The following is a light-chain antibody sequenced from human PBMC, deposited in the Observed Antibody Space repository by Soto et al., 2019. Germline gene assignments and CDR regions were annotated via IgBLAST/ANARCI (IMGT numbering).Light chain of an antibody. Sequence: DIQMTQSPSSLSASVGDRVTITCRPSQSIDNFLNWYQQKPGKAPNLLIYAASSLQSGVSSRFRGSDSGPDSTPTITGLHPKYSQTSYYQKVYSPPSSFGRGTKVEIK. CDR2: AAS. CDR1: QSIDNF. CDR3: QKVYSPPSS. J-gene: IGKJ2*01. V-gene: IGKV1-39*01.